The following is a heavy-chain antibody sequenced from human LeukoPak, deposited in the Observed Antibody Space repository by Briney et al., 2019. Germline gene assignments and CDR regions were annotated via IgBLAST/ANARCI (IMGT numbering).Heavy chain of an antibody. J-gene: IGHJ4*02. Sequence: ASVKVSCKASGYTFTSYDINWVRQAIGQGLEWMGWMNPNSDSTGYAQKFQGRVTMTRNTSISTAYMELSSLRSEDTAVYYCARFGGSYGVFDYWGQGTLVTVSS. D-gene: IGHD1-26*01. CDR2: MNPNSDST. CDR3: ARFGGSYGVFDY. V-gene: IGHV1-8*01. CDR1: GYTFTSYD.